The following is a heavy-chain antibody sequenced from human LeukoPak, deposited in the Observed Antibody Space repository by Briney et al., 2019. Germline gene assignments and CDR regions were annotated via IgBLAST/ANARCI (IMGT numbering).Heavy chain of an antibody. Sequence: SETLSLTCTVSSGSINNYYWNWIRQPAGKGLEWIGRIYTSGSTNYNPSLKSRVTISVDTSKNQFSLKLSSVTAADTAVYYCARGSDFWSGPSTFDYWGQGTLVTVSS. V-gene: IGHV4-4*07. D-gene: IGHD3-3*01. J-gene: IGHJ4*02. CDR3: ARGSDFWSGPSTFDY. CDR1: SGSINNYY. CDR2: IYTSGST.